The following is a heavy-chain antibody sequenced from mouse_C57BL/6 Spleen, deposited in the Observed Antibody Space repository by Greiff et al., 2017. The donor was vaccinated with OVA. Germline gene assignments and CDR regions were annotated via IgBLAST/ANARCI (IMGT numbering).Heavy chain of an antibody. J-gene: IGHJ3*01. Sequence: VQLKESGPGLVQPSQSLSITCTVSGFSLTSYGVHWVRQSPGKGLEWLGVIWSGGSTDYNAAFISRLSISKDNSKCQVFFKMNSLQADDTAIYYCASDGYSVGIAYWGQGTLVTVSA. V-gene: IGHV2-2*01. CDR1: GFSLTSYG. D-gene: IGHD2-3*01. CDR2: IWSGGST. CDR3: ASDGYSVGIAY.